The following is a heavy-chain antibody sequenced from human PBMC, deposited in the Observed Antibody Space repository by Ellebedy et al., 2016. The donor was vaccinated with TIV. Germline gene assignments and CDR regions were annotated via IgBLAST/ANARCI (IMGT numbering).Heavy chain of an antibody. CDR3: AKTYSSGWYRTGNWFDP. D-gene: IGHD6-19*01. V-gene: IGHV3-23*01. CDR1: GFTFSSYA. CDR2: ISGSGGST. Sequence: GGSLRLXXAASGFTFSSYAMSWVRQAPGKGLEWVSAISGSGGSTYYADSVKGRFTISRDNSKNTLYLQMNSLRAEDTAVYYCAKTYSSGWYRTGNWFDPWGQGTLVTVSS. J-gene: IGHJ5*02.